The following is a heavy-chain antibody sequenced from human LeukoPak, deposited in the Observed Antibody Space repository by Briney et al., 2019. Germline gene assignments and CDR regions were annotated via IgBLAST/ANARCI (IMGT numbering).Heavy chain of an antibody. CDR3: ARDGGISAYVEY. D-gene: IGHD2-15*01. V-gene: IGHV3-74*01. CDR2: VSSDGSST. Sequence: GGSLRLACAASGFTFSSYWMHWVRQAPGKGLVWVSRVSSDGSSTTYADSVKGRFTISRDNAKNTLYLQMNSLRAEDTAVYYCARDGGISAYVEYWGQGTLVTVSS. J-gene: IGHJ4*02. CDR1: GFTFSSYW.